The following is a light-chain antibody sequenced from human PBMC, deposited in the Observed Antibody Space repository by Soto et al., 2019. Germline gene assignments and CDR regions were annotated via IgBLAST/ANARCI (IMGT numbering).Light chain of an antibody. Sequence: DIPMTQSPSSLSASVGDRVTITCRASQGISNYLAWYQQKPGKVPKLLIYAASTLQSGVPSRFSGSGSGTDLTLTISSLQPEDVATYYCQKYNSAPSITFGQGTRLQIK. J-gene: IGKJ5*01. CDR1: QGISNY. CDR2: AAS. V-gene: IGKV1-27*01. CDR3: QKYNSAPSIT.